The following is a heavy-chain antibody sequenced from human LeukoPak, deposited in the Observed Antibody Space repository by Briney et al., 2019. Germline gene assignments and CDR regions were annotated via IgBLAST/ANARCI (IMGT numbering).Heavy chain of an antibody. CDR1: GGSISSGSYY. Sequence: SQTLSLTCTVSGGSISSGSYYWSWIRQPAGKGLEWIGRIFTTGSTNYNPSLKSRVTISVDTSKNHFSLKLSSVTAADTAVYYCARDTGGSCFDYWGQGTLVTVSS. J-gene: IGHJ4*02. CDR3: ARDTGGSCFDY. D-gene: IGHD2-15*01. CDR2: IFTTGST. V-gene: IGHV4-61*02.